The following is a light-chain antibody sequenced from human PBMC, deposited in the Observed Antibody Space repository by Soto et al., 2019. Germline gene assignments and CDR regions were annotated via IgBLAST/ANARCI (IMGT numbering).Light chain of an antibody. CDR2: GSS. CDR3: QQASSVPYT. J-gene: IGKJ2*01. Sequence: DIQMTQSPSSVSASVGDRVTILFRSSQDIGSGLAWYQQKPGEAPKLLIYGSSSFHSGVPSRFSGSGFGTNFTLTISSLQHDDFATYHCQQASSVPYTFGQGTKVDIK. CDR1: QDIGSG. V-gene: IGKV1-12*01.